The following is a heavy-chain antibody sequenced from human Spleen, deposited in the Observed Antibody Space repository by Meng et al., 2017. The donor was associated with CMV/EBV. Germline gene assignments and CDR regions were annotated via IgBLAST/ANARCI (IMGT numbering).Heavy chain of an antibody. Sequence: ASVKVSCKASGYTFTSYGISWVRQAPGQGLEWMGWISAYNGNTNYAQKLQGRVTMTTDTSTSTAYMELRSLRSDDTAVYYCARDMALTYCSSTSCPPHGFDPCGQGTLVTVSS. CDR2: ISAYNGNT. V-gene: IGHV1-18*01. J-gene: IGHJ5*02. CDR1: GYTFTSYG. D-gene: IGHD2-2*01. CDR3: ARDMALTYCSSTSCPPHGFDP.